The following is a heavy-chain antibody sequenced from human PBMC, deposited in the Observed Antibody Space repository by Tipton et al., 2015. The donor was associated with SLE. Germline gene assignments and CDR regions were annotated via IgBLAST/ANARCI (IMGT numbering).Heavy chain of an antibody. CDR1: GGSISSSSYY. V-gene: IGHV4-39*07. CDR3: ARGGGFDP. CDR2: IYHSGST. J-gene: IGHJ5*02. D-gene: IGHD3-16*01. Sequence: TLSLTCTVSGGSISSSSYYWGWIRQPPGKGLEWIGSIYHSGSTYYNPSLKSRVTISVDTSKNQFSLKLSSVTAADTAVYYCARGGGFDPWGQGTLVTVSS.